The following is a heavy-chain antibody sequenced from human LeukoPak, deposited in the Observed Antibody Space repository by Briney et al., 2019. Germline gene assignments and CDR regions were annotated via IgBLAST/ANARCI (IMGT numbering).Heavy chain of an antibody. CDR1: GFTFSSYA. Sequence: GGSLRLSCAASGFTFSSYAMSWVRQAPGKGLEWVSAISGSGGGTYYADSVKGRFTISRDNSKNTLYLQMNSLRAEDTAVYYCAKDYYDSSGYYYGYYYYYYGMDVWGQGTTVTVSS. J-gene: IGHJ6*02. CDR3: AKDYYDSSGYYYGYYYYYYGMDV. V-gene: IGHV3-23*01. D-gene: IGHD3-22*01. CDR2: ISGSGGGT.